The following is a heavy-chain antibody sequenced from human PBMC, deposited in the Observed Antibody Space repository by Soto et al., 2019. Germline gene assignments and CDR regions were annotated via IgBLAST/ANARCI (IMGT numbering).Heavy chain of an antibody. CDR3: VSKNGGDYFVY. J-gene: IGHJ4*02. D-gene: IGHD2-8*01. CDR1: GGSITSISYY. V-gene: IGHV4-39*01. CDR2: IYYSGSA. Sequence: ASETRSLTCTVSGGSITSISYYWCWIRQPPGQGLEWIGSIYYSGSAYYNPSLKSRVIISVDTSRNQLSLKLSSVTAADTAVYYCVSKNGGDYFVYSCQGPLVSVFS.